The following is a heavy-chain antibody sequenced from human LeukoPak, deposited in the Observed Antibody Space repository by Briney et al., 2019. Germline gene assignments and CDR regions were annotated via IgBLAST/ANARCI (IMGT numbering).Heavy chain of an antibody. D-gene: IGHD3-22*01. J-gene: IGHJ6*02. CDR3: ARHGYYDSSGYYSLVHYYYGMDV. Sequence: PSETLSLTCTVSGGPITYDYWSWIRQSPGKGLEWIGYIYTSGTTNYNPSLESRVTISIDTSKNQFSLRLTSVTAADTAVYYCARHGYYDSSGYYSLVHYYYGMDVWGQGTTVTVSS. CDR2: IYTSGTT. V-gene: IGHV4-59*01. CDR1: GGPITYDY.